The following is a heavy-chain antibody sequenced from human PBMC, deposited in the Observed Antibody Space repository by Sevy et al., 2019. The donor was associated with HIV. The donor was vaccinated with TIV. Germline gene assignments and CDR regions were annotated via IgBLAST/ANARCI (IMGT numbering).Heavy chain of an antibody. Sequence: SDTLSLTCTVSGGSISSYYWNWIRQSPGKGLEWIGYIYYTGSTNYNPSLKSRVTISVDTSKNQFSPKLTSVTAADTAVYYCARELISGRYYGMDVWGQGTTVTVSS. V-gene: IGHV4-59*01. CDR3: ARELISGRYYGMDV. D-gene: IGHD6-19*01. J-gene: IGHJ6*02. CDR2: IYYTGST. CDR1: GGSISSYY.